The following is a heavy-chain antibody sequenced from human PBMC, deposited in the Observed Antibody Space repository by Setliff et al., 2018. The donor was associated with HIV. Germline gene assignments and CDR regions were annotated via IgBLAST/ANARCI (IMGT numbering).Heavy chain of an antibody. CDR1: GGSISSSSYY. CDR3: ARGRLGISYYYDSSGYPFSMDV. Sequence: SETLSLTCTVSGGSISSSSYYWSWIRQPAGKGLEWIGHIYTGGSTNYNPSLKSRVTISADTSKNQFSLKLSSVTAADTAVYYCARGRLGISYYYDSSGYPFSMDVWGKGTTVTV. CDR2: IYTGGST. J-gene: IGHJ6*03. D-gene: IGHD3-22*01. V-gene: IGHV4-61*09.